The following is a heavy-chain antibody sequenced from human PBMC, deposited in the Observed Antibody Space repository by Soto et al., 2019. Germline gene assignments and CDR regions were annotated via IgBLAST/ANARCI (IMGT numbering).Heavy chain of an antibody. J-gene: IGHJ6*02. D-gene: IGHD2-15*01. CDR2: FSNNLDYI. Sequence: PGGSLRLSCAASGFSFGRYNMNWVRQAPGKGLEWVSSFSNNLDYIYYADSVKGRFTISRDNSKNSLYLQMNSLRSEDTGVYYCARGDREDILVVVGARPGEYGIDSWGQRTTVTGSS. CDR3: ARGDREDILVVVGARPGEYGIDS. CDR1: GFSFGRYN. V-gene: IGHV3-21*01.